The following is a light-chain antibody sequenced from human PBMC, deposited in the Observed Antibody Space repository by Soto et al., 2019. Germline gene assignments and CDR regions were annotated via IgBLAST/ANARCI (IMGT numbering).Light chain of an antibody. CDR1: QSISSY. Sequence: DIPMTQSPSSLSASVGDRVTITCRASQSISSYLNWYQQKPGKAPKLLIYAASSLQSGVPSRFSGSGSGTDFTLNISSLQPEDFATYYCQQSYSTPFTFGPGTKVDIK. CDR2: AAS. V-gene: IGKV1-39*01. J-gene: IGKJ3*01. CDR3: QQSYSTPFT.